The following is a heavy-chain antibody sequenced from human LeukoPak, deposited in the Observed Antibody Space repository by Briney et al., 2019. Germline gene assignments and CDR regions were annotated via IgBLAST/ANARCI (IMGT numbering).Heavy chain of an antibody. J-gene: IGHJ4*02. Sequence: PGRSLRLSCAASGFTFSSYAIHWVRQAPGKGLEWVAVISYDGTNKYYADSVKGRFTISRDNSKNTLYLQMNSLRAEDTAVYYCAKDGGVTGDRGPFDYWGQGTLVTVSS. CDR3: AKDGGVTGDRGPFDY. CDR2: ISYDGTNK. V-gene: IGHV3-30-3*01. D-gene: IGHD7-27*01. CDR1: GFTFSSYA.